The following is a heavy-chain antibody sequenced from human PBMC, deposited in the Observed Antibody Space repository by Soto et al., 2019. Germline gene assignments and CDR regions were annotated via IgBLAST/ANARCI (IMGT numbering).Heavy chain of an antibody. V-gene: IGHV3-23*01. CDR3: AXTGPYCGGDCSRYFYGMDV. J-gene: IGHJ6*02. CDR2: IWGSGDRT. Sequence: GGSLRLSCAASGFAFRTYAMAWVRQAPGKGLEWVSGIWGSGDRTFYADSVKGRFTISRDNSRNTLYLQMYSLTAEDTALYYCAXTGPYCGGDCSRYFYGMDVWGQGTTVTVSS. CDR1: GFAFRTYA. D-gene: IGHD2-21*02.